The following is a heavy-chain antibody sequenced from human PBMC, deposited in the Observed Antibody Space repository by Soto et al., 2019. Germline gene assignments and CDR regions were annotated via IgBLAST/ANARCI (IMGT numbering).Heavy chain of an antibody. CDR1: GFTFSPFW. CDR3: ARDRGNPDSFYL. V-gene: IGHV3-74*01. Sequence: PGGSLRLSCAASGFTFSPFWMHWFRQAPGKGLVWLSHISGDGSTMVYADSVKGRFTISRDNARNTLYLQMHSLRVEDTAVYYCARDRGNPDSFYLCGQVTMVTVSS. D-gene: IGHD3-10*01. CDR2: ISGDGSTM. J-gene: IGHJ3*01.